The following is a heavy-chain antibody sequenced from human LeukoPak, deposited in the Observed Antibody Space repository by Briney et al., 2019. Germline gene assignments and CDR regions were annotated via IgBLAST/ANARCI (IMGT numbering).Heavy chain of an antibody. Sequence: SETLSLTCSVSGGPIWYHFWSWIRQPPGKGLEWIGYIYYSGSTTYNPSLKCRVTMSVDTSKTQFPLKLSSVTAADTAVYYCARIDRAVAGTIDYWGQGTLVTVSP. J-gene: IGHJ4*02. V-gene: IGHV4-59*08. CDR1: GGPIWYHF. CDR3: ARIDRAVAGTIDY. CDR2: IYYSGST. D-gene: IGHD6-19*01.